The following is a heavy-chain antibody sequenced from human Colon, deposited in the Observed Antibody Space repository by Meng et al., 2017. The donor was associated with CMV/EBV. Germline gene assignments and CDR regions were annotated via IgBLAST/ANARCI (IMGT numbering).Heavy chain of an antibody. Sequence: GELGEFGGGLAQPGGSLRLSCAASGFTVSSNYMSWVRQAPGKGLEWASVIYSGGSTYYADSVKGRFTISRDNSKNTLYLQMNSLRAEDTAVYYCARDSSSWYADYWGQGTLVTVSS. CDR3: ARDSSSWYADY. CDR1: GFTVSSNY. V-gene: IGHV3-66*01. CDR2: IYSGGST. J-gene: IGHJ4*02. D-gene: IGHD6-13*01.